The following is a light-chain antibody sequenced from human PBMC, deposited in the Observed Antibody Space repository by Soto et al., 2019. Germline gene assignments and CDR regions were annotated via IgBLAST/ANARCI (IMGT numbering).Light chain of an antibody. CDR2: NNL. V-gene: IGLV1-40*01. CDR3: QSFDSSLRVYV. J-gene: IGLJ1*01. CDR1: SSNFGAGYE. Sequence: QSVLTQPPSVSGGPGQRVTISCTGSSSNFGAGYEVHWYKQLPGAAPTLVIFNNLNRPSGVPERFSGSKSGTSASLVISGLQAEDEADYYCQSFDSSLRVYVFGSGTKVTVL.